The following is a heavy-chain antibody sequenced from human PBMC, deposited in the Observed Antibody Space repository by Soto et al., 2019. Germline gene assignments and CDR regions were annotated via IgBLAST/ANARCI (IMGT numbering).Heavy chain of an antibody. D-gene: IGHD5-18*01. J-gene: IGHJ4*02. CDR3: ARDRRGTDTAMEYYFDY. Sequence: QVQLQESGPGLVKPSETLSLTCTVSGGSISSYYWSWIRQPPGKGLEWIGYIYYSGSTNYNPSLKSRVTISVDTSKNQFSLKLSSVTAADTAVYYCARDRRGTDTAMEYYFDYWGQGTLVTVSS. CDR2: IYYSGST. CDR1: GGSISSYY. V-gene: IGHV4-59*01.